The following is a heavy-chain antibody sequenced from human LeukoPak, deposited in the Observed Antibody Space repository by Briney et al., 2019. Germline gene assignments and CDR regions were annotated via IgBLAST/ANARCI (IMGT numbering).Heavy chain of an antibody. Sequence: SETLSLTCTVSGYSISSGYYWGWIRQPPGKGLEWIGSIYHSGSTYYNPSLKSRVTISVDTSKNQFSLKLSSVTAADTAVYYCARQRMVRGVIDYWGQGTLVTVSS. V-gene: IGHV4-38-2*02. CDR1: GYSISSGYY. CDR3: ARQRMVRGVIDY. CDR2: IYHSGST. J-gene: IGHJ4*02. D-gene: IGHD3-10*01.